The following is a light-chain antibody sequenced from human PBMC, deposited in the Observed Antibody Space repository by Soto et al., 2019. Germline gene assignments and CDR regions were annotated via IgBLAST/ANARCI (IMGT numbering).Light chain of an antibody. J-gene: IGKJ1*01. V-gene: IGKV3-15*01. CDR2: GAS. CDR3: QQYNTWPPVT. Sequence: EIVMTQSPATLSVSPGERDTLSCRASQSVSSNLAWYQQKPGQAPRLLIYGASTRATGIPARFSGSGSGTEFTLTISSLQSEDFAVYYCQQYNTWPPVTFGQGTKVDIK. CDR1: QSVSSN.